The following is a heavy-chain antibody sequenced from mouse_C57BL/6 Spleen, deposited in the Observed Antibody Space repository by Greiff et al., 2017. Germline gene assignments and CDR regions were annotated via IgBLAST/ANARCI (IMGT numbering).Heavy chain of an antibody. Sequence: QVQLQQPGAELVKPGASVKLSCKASGYTFTSYWMHWVKQRPGQGLEWIGMIHPNSGSTNYNEKFKSKATLTVDKSSSTAYMQLSSLTSEDSAVYFCASRATVPPNYYAMDYWGQGTSVTVSS. D-gene: IGHD3-1*01. CDR1: GYTFTSYW. CDR3: ASRATVPPNYYAMDY. V-gene: IGHV1-64*01. J-gene: IGHJ4*01. CDR2: IHPNSGST.